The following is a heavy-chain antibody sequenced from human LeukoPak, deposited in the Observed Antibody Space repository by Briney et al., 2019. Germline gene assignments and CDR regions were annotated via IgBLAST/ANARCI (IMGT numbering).Heavy chain of an antibody. Sequence: GGSLRLSCAASGFTFSNYAMHWVPQAPGKGLEWVAVISYDGHYKYYADSVKGRFTISRDNSRNTLYLQMNSLRGDDTAVYYCARDHAADIVATGEDYWGQGTLVTVSS. CDR3: ARDHAADIVATGEDY. V-gene: IGHV3-30-3*01. D-gene: IGHD5-12*01. CDR2: ISYDGHYK. J-gene: IGHJ4*02. CDR1: GFTFSNYA.